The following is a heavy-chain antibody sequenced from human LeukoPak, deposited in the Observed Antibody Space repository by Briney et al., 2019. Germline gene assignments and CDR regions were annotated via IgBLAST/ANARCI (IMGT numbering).Heavy chain of an antibody. Sequence: GGSLRLSCAASGFTFSSYEMNWVRQAPGKGLEWVSYISSSGSTIYYADSVKGRFTISRDNAKNSLYPQMNSLRAEDTAVYYCARGGDGFWSGTAFDYWGQGTLVTVSS. J-gene: IGHJ4*02. CDR3: ARGGDGFWSGTAFDY. CDR2: ISSSGSTI. CDR1: GFTFSSYE. D-gene: IGHD3-3*01. V-gene: IGHV3-48*03.